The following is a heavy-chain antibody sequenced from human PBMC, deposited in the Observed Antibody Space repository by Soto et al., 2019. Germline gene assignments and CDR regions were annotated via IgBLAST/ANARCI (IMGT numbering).Heavy chain of an antibody. CDR3: AREAAVACKDY. CDR1: GFTFSSYA. Sequence: QVQLVDSGGGVVQPGRSLRLSCAASGFTFSSYAMHWVRQAPGKGLEWVAVISYDGSNKYYADPVKGRFTISRDDSNNSLYLKMNSLGAEDTAVYCCAREAAVACKDYCGQGTLVTVSS. CDR2: ISYDGSNK. V-gene: IGHV3-30-3*01. D-gene: IGHD6-19*01. J-gene: IGHJ4*02.